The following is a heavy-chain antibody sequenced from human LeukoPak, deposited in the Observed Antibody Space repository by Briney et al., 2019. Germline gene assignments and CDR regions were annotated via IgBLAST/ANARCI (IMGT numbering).Heavy chain of an antibody. CDR2: ISWNSGSI. CDR3: AKGVSGSYYNTPFGY. D-gene: IGHD3-10*01. Sequence: PGGSLRLSCAASGFTFDDYAMHWVRQAPGKGLEWVSGISWNSGSIGYADSVKGRFTISRDNAKNSLYPQMNSLRAEDTALYYCAKGVSGSYYNTPFGYWGQGTLVTVSS. V-gene: IGHV3-9*01. CDR1: GFTFDDYA. J-gene: IGHJ4*02.